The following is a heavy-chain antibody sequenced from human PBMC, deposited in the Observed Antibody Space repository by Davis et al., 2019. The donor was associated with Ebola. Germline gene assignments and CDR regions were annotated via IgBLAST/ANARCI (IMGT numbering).Heavy chain of an antibody. CDR2: ISSSSSYI. Sequence: GESLKISCAASGFTFSSYSMNWVRQDPGKGLEWVSSISSSSSYIYYADSVKGRFTISRDNAKNSLYLQMNSLRAEDTAVYYCARDLHYYDSSGYYLLSFDYWGQGTLVTVSS. CDR1: GFTFSSYS. CDR3: ARDLHYYDSSGYYLLSFDY. V-gene: IGHV3-21*01. D-gene: IGHD3-22*01. J-gene: IGHJ4*02.